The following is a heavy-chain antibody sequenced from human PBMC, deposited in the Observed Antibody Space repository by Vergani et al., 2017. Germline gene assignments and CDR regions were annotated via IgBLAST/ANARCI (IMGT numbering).Heavy chain of an antibody. CDR2: INHSGST. CDR1: GGSFSGYY. D-gene: IGHD2/OR15-2a*01. V-gene: IGHV4-34*01. Sequence: QVQLQQWGAGLLKPSETLSLTCAVYGGSFSGYYWSWIRQPPGKGLVWIGEINHSGSTNYNPSLKSRVTISVDTSKNQFSLKLSSVTAADTAVYYCAREERRLLSYWGQGTLVTVSS. J-gene: IGHJ4*02. CDR3: AREERRLLSY.